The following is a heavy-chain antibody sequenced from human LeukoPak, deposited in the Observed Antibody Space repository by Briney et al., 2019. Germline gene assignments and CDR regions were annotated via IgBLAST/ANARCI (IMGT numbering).Heavy chain of an antibody. V-gene: IGHV3-7*01. Sequence: GGSLRLSCAASGFTFSNYWMSWVRQAPGKGLEWVANIKQDGSEKYYVDSVKGRFTISRDNAENSLYLQMNSLRAEDTAVYYCARDLNWETYWGQGTLVSVSS. J-gene: IGHJ4*02. D-gene: IGHD7-27*01. CDR3: ARDLNWETY. CDR2: IKQDGSEK. CDR1: GFTFSNYW.